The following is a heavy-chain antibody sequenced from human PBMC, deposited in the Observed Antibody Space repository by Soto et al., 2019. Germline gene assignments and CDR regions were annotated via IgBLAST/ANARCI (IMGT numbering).Heavy chain of an antibody. CDR1: EFTFSNYA. D-gene: IGHD5-18*01. CDR3: AKDLAYSYGLTIDY. V-gene: IGHV3-23*01. Sequence: EVQLLESGGGLVQPGGSLRLSCVASEFTFSNYAMSWVRQAPGKGLXXVSSISAGGSTYYADSVKGRFTXSRDNSKXXXYXXXXXXRAEDTALYYCAKDLAYSYGLTIDYWGPGTLVTVSS. CDR2: ISAGGST. J-gene: IGHJ4*02.